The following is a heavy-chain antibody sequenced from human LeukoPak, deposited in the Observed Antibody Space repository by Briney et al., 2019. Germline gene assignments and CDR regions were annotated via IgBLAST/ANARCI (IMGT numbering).Heavy chain of an antibody. V-gene: IGHV4-59*08. CDR1: GDSISNYY. Sequence: SETLSLTCTASGDSISNYYWSWIRQPPGKGLEWIGYIYYSGSANYNPSLKSRVTISIDMSKNQSSLILSSVTAADTAVYYCARHGRLADFDFWGQGTLVTVSS. CDR3: ARHGRLADFDF. J-gene: IGHJ4*02. CDR2: IYYSGSA. D-gene: IGHD2-15*01.